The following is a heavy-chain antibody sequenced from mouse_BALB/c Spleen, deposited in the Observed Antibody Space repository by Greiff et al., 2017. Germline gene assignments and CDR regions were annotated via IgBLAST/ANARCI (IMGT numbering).Heavy chain of an antibody. D-gene: IGHD2-2*01. CDR3: ARLGGYDDAMDY. J-gene: IGHJ4*01. V-gene: IGHV3-2*02. Sequence: EVKLQESGPGLVKPSQSLSLTCTVTGYSITSDYAWNWIRQFPGNKLEWMGYISYSGSTSYNPSLKSRISITRDTSKNQFFLQLNSVTTEDTATYYCARLGGYDDAMDYWGQGTSVTVSS. CDR1: GYSITSDYA. CDR2: ISYSGST.